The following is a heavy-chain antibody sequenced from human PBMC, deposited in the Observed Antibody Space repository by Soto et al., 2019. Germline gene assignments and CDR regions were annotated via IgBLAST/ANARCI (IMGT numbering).Heavy chain of an antibody. D-gene: IGHD5-12*01. J-gene: IGHJ6*02. Sequence: SETLSLTCAVYGGSFSGYYWSWIRQPPGKGLEWIGEINHSGSTNYNPSLKSRVTISVDTSKNQFSLKLSSVTAADTAVYYCAVPQGGYNYDYYYGMDVWGQGTTVTVSS. V-gene: IGHV4-34*01. CDR1: GGSFSGYY. CDR2: INHSGST. CDR3: AVPQGGYNYDYYYGMDV.